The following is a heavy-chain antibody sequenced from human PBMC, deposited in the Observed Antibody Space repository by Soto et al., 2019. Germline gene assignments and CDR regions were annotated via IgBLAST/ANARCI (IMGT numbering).Heavy chain of an antibody. V-gene: IGHV3-30-3*01. D-gene: IGHD6-13*01. CDR1: GVCISSYA. CDR2: ISYDGSNK. Sequence: GVPMTDSCAACGVCISSYAMHRVSKAPGKELDWVAGISYDGSNKYYADSVKGRFTISRDNYKNTLYLQMNSLRAEDTAVYYCARDNPLPMAAAGTLYYYYYYGMDVSGQGTTVTVSS. J-gene: IGHJ6*02. CDR3: ARDNPLPMAAAGTLYYYYYYGMDV.